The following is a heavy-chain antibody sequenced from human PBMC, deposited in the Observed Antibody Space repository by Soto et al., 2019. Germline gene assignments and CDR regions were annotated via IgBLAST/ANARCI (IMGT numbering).Heavy chain of an antibody. V-gene: IGHV3-23*01. Sequence: PGGSLRLSCAASGFTFSSYAMSWVRQAPGKGLEWVSAISGSGGSTYYADSVKGRFTISRDNSKNTLYPQMNSLRAEDTAVYYCAKLWGRLSSGWYFFDYWGQGTLVTVSS. CDR3: AKLWGRLSSGWYFFDY. J-gene: IGHJ4*02. D-gene: IGHD6-19*01. CDR2: ISGSGGST. CDR1: GFTFSSYA.